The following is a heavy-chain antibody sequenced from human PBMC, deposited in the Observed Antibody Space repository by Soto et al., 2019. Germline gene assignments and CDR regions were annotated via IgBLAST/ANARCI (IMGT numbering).Heavy chain of an antibody. CDR3: AKGRIAVAAGAFDS. Sequence: QVHLAESGGGVVQPGTSLRLSCAASGFPFDRYAMHWVRQAPGKGLEWVAAMWYDGSNTYYGESVKGRFLISSDNSKNTVYLEMNSLRAEDTAVYFCAKGRIAVAAGAFDSWGPGTRVIVSS. V-gene: IGHV3-33*03. CDR1: GFPFDRYA. D-gene: IGHD6-19*01. J-gene: IGHJ3*01. CDR2: MWYDGSNT.